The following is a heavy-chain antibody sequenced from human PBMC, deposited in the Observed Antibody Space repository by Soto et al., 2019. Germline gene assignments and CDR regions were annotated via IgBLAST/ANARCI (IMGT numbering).Heavy chain of an antibody. CDR2: INPSGGST. Sequence: GASVKVSCKASGYTFTSYYMHWVRQATGQGLEWMGIINPSGGSTSYAQKFQGRVTMTRDTSTSTVYMELSSLRSEDTAVYYCARDRTYYYDSSAPGAFDIWGQGTMVTVSS. CDR3: ARDRTYYYDSSAPGAFDI. V-gene: IGHV1-46*01. D-gene: IGHD3-22*01. J-gene: IGHJ3*02. CDR1: GYTFTSYY.